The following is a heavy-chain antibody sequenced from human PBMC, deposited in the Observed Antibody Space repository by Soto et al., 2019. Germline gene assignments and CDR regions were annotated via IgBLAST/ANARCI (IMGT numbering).Heavy chain of an antibody. D-gene: IGHD5-18*01. V-gene: IGHV1-69*01. Sequence: QVHLEQSGAEVKKPGSSVKVSCKASGGIFKTDAVAWVRQAPGQGLEWVGGLTPLYGTANYAQKFQGIVTITADESTGAAYMEVSSLRAEATAVYYCVRDLTLGYRSGGDGFDVWGQGTMVTVSS. CDR2: LTPLYGTA. CDR3: VRDLTLGYRSGGDGFDV. J-gene: IGHJ3*01. CDR1: GGIFKTDA.